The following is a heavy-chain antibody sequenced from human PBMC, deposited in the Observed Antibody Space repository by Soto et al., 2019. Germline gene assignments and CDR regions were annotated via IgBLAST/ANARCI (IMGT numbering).Heavy chain of an antibody. J-gene: IGHJ4*02. CDR2: IYYSGST. Sequence: SETLSLTCTVSGGSISSYYWSWIRQPPGKGLEWIGYIYYSGSTNYNPSLKSRVTISVDTSKNQFSLKLSSVTAADTAVYYCARPPSLDYWGQGTLVTVSS. D-gene: IGHD3-16*02. V-gene: IGHV4-59*01. CDR1: GGSISSYY. CDR3: ARPPSLDY.